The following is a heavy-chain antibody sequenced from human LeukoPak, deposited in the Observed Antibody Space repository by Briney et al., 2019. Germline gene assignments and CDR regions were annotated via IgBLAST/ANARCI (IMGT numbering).Heavy chain of an antibody. CDR1: GGTFSSYA. D-gene: IGHD5-12*01. J-gene: IGHJ4*02. CDR3: ARAYSGYEALDY. V-gene: IGHV1-2*02. Sequence: ASVRVSCKASGGTFSSYAISWVRQAPGQGLEWMGWINPNSGGTNYAQKFQGRVTMTRDTSTTYMELSSLTSDDTAVYYCARAYSGYEALDYWGQGTLVTVSS. CDR2: INPNSGGT.